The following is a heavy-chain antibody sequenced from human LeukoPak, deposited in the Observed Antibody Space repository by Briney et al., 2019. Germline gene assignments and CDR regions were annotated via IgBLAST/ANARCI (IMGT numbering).Heavy chain of an antibody. CDR1: GFTFSRFW. CDR2: IKEDGSEK. V-gene: IGHV3-7*01. Sequence: GGSLRLSCAASGFTFSRFWMTWVRQAQGKGLEWVANIKEDGSEKYYVDSVKGQFTISRDNANNSLYLQMNSLRAEDTAVYYCARDTYGPSDYWGQGILVTVSS. CDR3: ARDTYGPSDY. J-gene: IGHJ4*02. D-gene: IGHD4-17*01.